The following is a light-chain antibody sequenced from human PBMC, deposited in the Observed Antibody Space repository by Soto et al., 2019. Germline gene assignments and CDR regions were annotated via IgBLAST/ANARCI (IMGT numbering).Light chain of an antibody. J-gene: IGLJ2*01. CDR3: RSYAGSNNFVV. CDR1: SSDIGGYNY. Sequence: QSVLTQPPSASGSPGQSVTISCTGTSSDIGGYNYVSWYQQNPGKAPKLMIYEVSKRPSGVPDRFSGSKSGNTASLTVSGLQAEDEADYYCRSYAGSNNFVVFGGGTKLTVL. CDR2: EVS. V-gene: IGLV2-8*01.